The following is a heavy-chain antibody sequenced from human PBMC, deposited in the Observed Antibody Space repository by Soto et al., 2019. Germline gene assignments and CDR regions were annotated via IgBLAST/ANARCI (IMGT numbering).Heavy chain of an antibody. V-gene: IGHV1-8*01. CDR1: GYTFTSYD. Sequence: QVQLVQSGAEVKKPGASVKVSCKASGYTFTSYDINWVRQATGQGLEWMGWMNPNSGNTGYAQKFQGRVTMTRNTSISTAHMELSSLRYEDTAVYYCARGFLTVTDMDVWGKGTTVTVSS. D-gene: IGHD4-17*01. CDR3: ARGFLTVTDMDV. CDR2: MNPNSGNT. J-gene: IGHJ6*03.